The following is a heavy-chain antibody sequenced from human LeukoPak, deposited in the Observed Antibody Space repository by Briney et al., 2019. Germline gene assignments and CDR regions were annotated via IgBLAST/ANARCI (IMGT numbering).Heavy chain of an antibody. D-gene: IGHD3-10*01. CDR3: ATGSDYYYYMDV. J-gene: IGHJ6*03. V-gene: IGHV1-24*01. CDR1: GDTFSSYA. CDR2: FDPEDGET. Sequence: ASVKVSCKASGDTFSSYAISWVRQAPGKGLEWMGGFDPEDGETIYAQKFQGRVTMTEDTSTDTAYMELSSLRSEDTAVYYCATGSDYYYYMDVWGKGTTVTVSS.